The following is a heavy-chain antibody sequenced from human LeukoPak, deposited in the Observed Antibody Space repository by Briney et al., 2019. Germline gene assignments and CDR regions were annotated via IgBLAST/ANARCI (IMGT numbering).Heavy chain of an antibody. J-gene: IGHJ5*02. CDR1: GFTFSSYA. Sequence: PGGSLRLSCAASGFTFSSYAMSWVRQAPGKGLEWVSAISGSGGSTYYADSVKGRFTISRDNSKNTLYLQMNSLRAEDTAVYYCAKGGGYETHINWFDPWGQGTLVTVSS. D-gene: IGHD5-12*01. CDR2: ISGSGGST. CDR3: AKGGGYETHINWFDP. V-gene: IGHV3-23*01.